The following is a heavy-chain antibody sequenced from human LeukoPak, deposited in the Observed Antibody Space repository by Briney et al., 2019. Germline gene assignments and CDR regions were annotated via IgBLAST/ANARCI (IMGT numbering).Heavy chain of an antibody. CDR2: IYYSGST. Sequence: SETLSLTCTVSGGSISSHYWSWIRQPPGKGLEWIGYIYYSGSTNYNPSLKSRVTISVDTSKNQFSLKLSSVTAADTAVYYCARAHEAARDAFDIWAKEQWSPSLQ. D-gene: IGHD2-15*01. CDR3: ARAHEAARDAFDI. CDR1: GGSISSHY. V-gene: IGHV4-59*11. J-gene: IGHJ3*02.